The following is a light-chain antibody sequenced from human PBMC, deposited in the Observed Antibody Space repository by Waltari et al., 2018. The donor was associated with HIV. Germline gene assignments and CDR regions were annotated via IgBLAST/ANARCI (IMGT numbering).Light chain of an antibody. CDR2: NDS. CDR1: PSPTA. V-gene: IGLV1-40*01. CDR3: QSFDSNLNVLV. J-gene: IGLJ3*02. Sequence: QSLLTQPPSLSGAPGQGVTLSCTTPSPTAVHSDQQRPGAAPKLVIYNDSRRPSGVPDRISGSRSGASASLAISGLQTEDEADYYCQSFDSNLNVLVFGGGTRLTVL.